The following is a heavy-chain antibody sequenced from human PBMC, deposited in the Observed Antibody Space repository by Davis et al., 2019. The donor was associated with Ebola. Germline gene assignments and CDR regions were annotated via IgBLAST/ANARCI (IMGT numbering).Heavy chain of an antibody. CDR3: ARHVWGIVVGHWYFDL. V-gene: IGHV4-34*01. CDR2: INHSGST. CDR1: GFTFSSYW. D-gene: IGHD3-16*01. Sequence: ESLKISCAASGFTFSSYWMSWVRQPPGKGLEWIGEINHSGSTNYNPSLKSRVTISVDTSKNQFSLKLSSVTAADTAVYYCARHVWGIVVGHWYFDLWGRGTLVTVSS. J-gene: IGHJ2*01.